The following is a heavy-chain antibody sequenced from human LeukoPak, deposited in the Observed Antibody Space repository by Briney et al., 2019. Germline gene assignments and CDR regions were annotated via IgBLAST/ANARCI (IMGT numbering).Heavy chain of an antibody. CDR1: GGSITTYF. CDR3: AGARGGAYGFAFDS. V-gene: IGHV4-59*01. CDR2: IYYTGNT. D-gene: IGHD3-10*01. J-gene: IGHJ4*02. Sequence: SETLSLTCTVSGGSITTYFWSWIRQPPGKGLECIGYIYYTGNTNYSPSLRNRVTISVDTSKSQFSLKLNSVTAADTALYFCAGARGGAYGFAFDSWGQGTLVTVSS.